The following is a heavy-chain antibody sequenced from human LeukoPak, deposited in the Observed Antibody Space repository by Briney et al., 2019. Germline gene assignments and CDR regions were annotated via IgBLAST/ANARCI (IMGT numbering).Heavy chain of an antibody. D-gene: IGHD6-19*01. CDR3: AGGMQWLVEVDAFDI. CDR2: INAGNGNT. J-gene: IGHJ3*02. CDR1: GYTFTSYA. V-gene: IGHV1-3*01. Sequence: ASVKVSFKASGYTFTSYAMHWVRQAPGQRLEWMGWINAGNGNTKYSQKFQGRVTITRDTSASTAYMELSSLRSEDTAVYYCAGGMQWLVEVDAFDIWGQGTMVTVSS.